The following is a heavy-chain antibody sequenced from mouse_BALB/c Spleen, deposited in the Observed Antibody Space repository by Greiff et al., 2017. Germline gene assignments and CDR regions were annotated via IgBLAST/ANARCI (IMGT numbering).Heavy chain of an antibody. J-gene: IGHJ3*01. CDR1: GYTFTDYA. D-gene: IGHD2-3*01. CDR2: ISTDYGDA. V-gene: IGHV1S137*01. Sequence: VQLQQSGAELVRPGVSVTISCKGSGYTFTDYAMHWVKQSHAKSLEWIGVISTDYGDASYNQKFKGKATMTVDKSSSTAYMELARLTSEDSALYYCAGGLSDGAFAYWGQGTLVTVSA. CDR3: AGGLSDGAFAY.